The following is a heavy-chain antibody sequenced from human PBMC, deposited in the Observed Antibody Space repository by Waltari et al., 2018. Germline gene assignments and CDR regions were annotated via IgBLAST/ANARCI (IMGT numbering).Heavy chain of an antibody. D-gene: IGHD3-16*01. Sequence: EVQLVESGGGLVKPGGSLRLSCEASGFTFSGYSMHWVRQAPGKGLEWVSAISGDSRFIYYADSMNGRFTISGDDAKNSLYLQMNSLRVEDTAVYYCARDRRGYFDYWGPGPLVSVSS. CDR1: GFTFSGYS. CDR3: ARDRRGYFDY. CDR2: ISGDSRFI. V-gene: IGHV3-21*01. J-gene: IGHJ4*02.